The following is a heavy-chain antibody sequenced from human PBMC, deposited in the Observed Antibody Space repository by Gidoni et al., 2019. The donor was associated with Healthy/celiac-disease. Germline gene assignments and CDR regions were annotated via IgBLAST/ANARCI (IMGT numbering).Heavy chain of an antibody. CDR3: ASAGRIVPAAIVVGWFDP. V-gene: IGHV4-39*01. CDR2: IYYSGST. J-gene: IGHJ5*02. Sequence: QLQLQESGPGLVKPSETLSLTCTVSGGSISSSRYYWGWVRQPPGKGLEWIGSIYYSGSTYYNPSLKSRVPISVDTSKNQFSLKLSSVTAADTAVYYCASAGRIVPAAIVVGWFDPWGQGTLVTVSS. D-gene: IGHD2-2*01. CDR1: GGSISSSRYY.